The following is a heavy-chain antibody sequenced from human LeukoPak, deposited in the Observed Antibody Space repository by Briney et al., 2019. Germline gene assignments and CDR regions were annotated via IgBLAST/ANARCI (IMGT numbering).Heavy chain of an antibody. CDR1: DYTFTSYG. D-gene: IGHD2-15*01. J-gene: IGHJ4*02. CDR3: ARGPYCSGGTCYSQYYDY. V-gene: IGHV1-18*01. Sequence: ASVKVSCKASDYTFTSYGISWVRQTPGQGLERMGWVSTYNGNTNYAQKLQGRVTMTTDTSTSTAYMELRSLRSDDTAVYYCARGPYCSGGTCYSQYYDYWGQGTLVIVSS. CDR2: VSTYNGNT.